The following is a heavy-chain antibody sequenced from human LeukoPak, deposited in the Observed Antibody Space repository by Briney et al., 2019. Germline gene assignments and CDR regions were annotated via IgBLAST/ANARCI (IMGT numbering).Heavy chain of an antibody. D-gene: IGHD1-1*01. V-gene: IGHV3-30-3*01. CDR3: AREGYNYGTIDY. J-gene: IGHJ4*02. CDR1: GFTFSSYA. Sequence: AGGSLRLSCAASGFTFSSYAMHWVRQAPGKGPEWVAVISYDGGDKYYADSVKGRFIISRDNSKNTLYLQMNSLRAEDTAVYYCAREGYNYGTIDYWGQGTLVTVSS. CDR2: ISYDGGDK.